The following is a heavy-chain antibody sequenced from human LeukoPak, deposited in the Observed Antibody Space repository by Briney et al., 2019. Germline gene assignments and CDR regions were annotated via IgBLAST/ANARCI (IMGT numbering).Heavy chain of an antibody. D-gene: IGHD6-19*01. CDR1: GGSISSYY. V-gene: IGHV4-59*01. Sequence: SETLSLTCTVSGGSISSYYWSWIRQPPGKGLEWIGYSFFSGSTNYNPSLKSRVTISLDTSKNQFSLRLNSVTAADTAVYYCARGGLSSGWYGWGQGTLVTVSS. J-gene: IGHJ4*02. CDR2: SFFSGST. CDR3: ARGGLSSGWYG.